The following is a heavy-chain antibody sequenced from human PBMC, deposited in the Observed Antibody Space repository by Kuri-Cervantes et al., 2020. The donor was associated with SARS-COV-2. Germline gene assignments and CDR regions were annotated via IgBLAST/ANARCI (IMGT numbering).Heavy chain of an antibody. CDR1: GFHFSSYN. J-gene: IGHJ6*02. Sequence: GEFLKISCAASGFHFSSYNMHWVRQPPGKGLEGVAIISFYRHDAHYADSVKGRFTISRDNSKNTLYRQMYSLTTEDTAVYYRARESSASLNYYYGMDIWGQGTSVTVSS. CDR3: ARESSASLNYYYGMDI. V-gene: IGHV3-30*04. CDR2: ISFYRHDA. D-gene: IGHD6-19*01.